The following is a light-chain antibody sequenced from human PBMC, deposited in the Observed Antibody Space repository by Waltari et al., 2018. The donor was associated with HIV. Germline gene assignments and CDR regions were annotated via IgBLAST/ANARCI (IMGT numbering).Light chain of an antibody. CDR2: KDS. CDR3: LSADNSGTYWM. Sequence: SYELTQPPSVSVSLGQMARITCSGDALPKKYTYWNQQKPGQAPVLGIYKDSARPAGIPERFAGSSSGTIVTLTISGVQAEDEADYYCLSADNSGTYWMFGGGTKLTVL. J-gene: IGLJ3*02. CDR1: ALPKKY. V-gene: IGLV3-16*01.